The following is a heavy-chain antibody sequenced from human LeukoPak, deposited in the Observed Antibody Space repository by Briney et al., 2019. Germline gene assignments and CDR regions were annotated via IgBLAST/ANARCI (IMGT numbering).Heavy chain of an antibody. CDR2: ISAYNGNT. J-gene: IGHJ4*02. Sequence: ASVKVSCKVSGYTFTSYGISWVRQVPGQGLEWMGWISAYNGNTNYAQKLQGRVTMTTDTSTSTAYMELRSLRSDDTAVYYCARQGTYYYDLGNWGQGTLVTVSS. CDR3: ARQGTYYYDLGN. D-gene: IGHD3-10*01. V-gene: IGHV1-18*01. CDR1: GYTFTSYG.